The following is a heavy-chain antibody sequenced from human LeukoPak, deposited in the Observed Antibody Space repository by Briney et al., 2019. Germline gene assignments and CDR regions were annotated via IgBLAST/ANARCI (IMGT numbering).Heavy chain of an antibody. CDR2: ISSSGSTI. J-gene: IGHJ6*02. CDR3: ARDHVTMVRGVIDPGYYYYYYGMDV. D-gene: IGHD3-10*01. Sequence: GGSLRLSCAASGFTFSSYAMSWVRQAPGKGLEWVSYISSSGSTIYYADSVKGRFAISRDNAKNSLYLQMNSLRAEDTAVYYCARDHVTMVRGVIDPGYYYYYYGMDVWGQGTTVTVSS. CDR1: GFTFSSYA. V-gene: IGHV3-48*04.